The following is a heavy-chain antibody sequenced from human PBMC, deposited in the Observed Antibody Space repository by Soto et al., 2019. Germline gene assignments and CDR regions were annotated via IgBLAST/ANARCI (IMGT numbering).Heavy chain of an antibody. Sequence: GGSLRLSCAASEFTFSSYARNWVRQAPGKGLEWVSVISGSGGSTYYADSVKGRFTISRDNSKNTLYLQMNSLRAEDTAVYYCTLGSQVNYFYFHGVNVWGQGTTVTVS. J-gene: IGHJ6*02. D-gene: IGHD3-10*01. V-gene: IGHV3-23*01. CDR2: ISGSGGST. CDR1: EFTFSSYA. CDR3: TLGSQVNYFYFHGVNV.